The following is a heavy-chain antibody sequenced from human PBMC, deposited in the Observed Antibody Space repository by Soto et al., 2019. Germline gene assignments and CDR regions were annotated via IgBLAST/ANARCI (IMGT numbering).Heavy chain of an antibody. D-gene: IGHD5-18*01. J-gene: IGHJ4*02. Sequence: GESLKISCKASGYSFTTYWIGWVSQMPGKGLEWMGIIYPGDSDTNYSPSFQGQVTISADKSISTAYLQWSSLKASDTAMYYCARRGYSYGYIDYWGQGTLVTVSS. V-gene: IGHV5-51*01. CDR3: ARRGYSYGYIDY. CDR1: GYSFTTYW. CDR2: IYPGDSDT.